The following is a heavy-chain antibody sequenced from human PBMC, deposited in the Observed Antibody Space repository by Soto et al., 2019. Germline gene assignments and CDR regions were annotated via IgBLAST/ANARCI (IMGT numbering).Heavy chain of an antibody. D-gene: IGHD3-16*01. V-gene: IGHV3-23*01. Sequence: GGSLRLSCAASGFTFSSYAMSWVRQAPGKGLEWVSAISGSGGSTYYADSVKGRFTISRDNSKNTLYLQMNSLRAEDTAVYYCARYRYGGERLDYWGQGTLVTVSS. CDR1: GFTFSSYA. J-gene: IGHJ4*02. CDR2: ISGSGGST. CDR3: ARYRYGGERLDY.